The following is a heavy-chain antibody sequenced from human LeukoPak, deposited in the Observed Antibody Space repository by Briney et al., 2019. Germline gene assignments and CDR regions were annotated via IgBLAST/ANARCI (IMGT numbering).Heavy chain of an antibody. CDR2: MNPNSGNT. D-gene: IGHD3-3*01. CDR3: ARDYYDFWSPHY. CDR1: GYTFTSYD. J-gene: IGHJ4*02. V-gene: IGHV1-18*01. Sequence: ASVKVSCKASGYTFTSYDINWVRQATGQGLECMGWMNPNSGNTNYAQKLQGRVTMTTDTSTSTAYMELRSLRSDDTAVYYCARDYYDFWSPHYWGQGTLVTVSS.